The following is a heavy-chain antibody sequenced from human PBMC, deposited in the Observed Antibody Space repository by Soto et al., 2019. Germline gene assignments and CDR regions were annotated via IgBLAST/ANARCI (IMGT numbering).Heavy chain of an antibody. CDR2: INHSGST. CDR3: VRGQGVAAIESEENWFDP. J-gene: IGHJ5*02. Sequence: QVQLQQWGAGLLKPSETLSLTCAVYGGSFSAYSWTWIRQPPGKGLEWIGEINHSGSTNYNPSLKSRVTLSVDTSKNPFSLNLRAVTVADTAVYYWVRGQGVAAIESEENWFDPWGQGTPVTVSS. D-gene: IGHD6-25*01. V-gene: IGHV4-34*01. CDR1: GGSFSAYS.